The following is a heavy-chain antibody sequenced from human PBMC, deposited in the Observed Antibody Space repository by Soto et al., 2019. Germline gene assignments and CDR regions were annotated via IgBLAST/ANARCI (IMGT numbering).Heavy chain of an antibody. V-gene: IGHV1-69*04. CDR1: GGAFSIYG. Sequence: GVSVKVSCKASGGAFSIYGLSWVRQAPGQGLEWMGKIIPIFGIANYAQKFQGRVTITADKSTSTAYMGLSSLRSEDTAVYYCARDQDTISGVVPNATYYYYYYMDVWGKGTTVTVSS. D-gene: IGHD3-3*01. J-gene: IGHJ6*03. CDR3: ARDQDTISGVVPNATYYYYYYMDV. CDR2: IIPIFGIA.